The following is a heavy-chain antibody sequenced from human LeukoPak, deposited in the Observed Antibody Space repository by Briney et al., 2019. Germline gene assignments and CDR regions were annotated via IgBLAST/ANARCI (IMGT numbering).Heavy chain of an antibody. CDR3: ARHVTYYGVPARVDY. V-gene: IGHV4-39*01. CDR1: GGSISSSSYY. Sequence: SETLSLTCTVSGGSISSSSYYWGWIRQPPGKGLEWIGSIYYSGSTYYNPSLKSRVTISVDTSKNQFSLKLSSVTAADTAAYYCARHVTYYGVPARVDYWGQGTLVTVSS. D-gene: IGHD3-10*01. CDR2: IYYSGST. J-gene: IGHJ4*02.